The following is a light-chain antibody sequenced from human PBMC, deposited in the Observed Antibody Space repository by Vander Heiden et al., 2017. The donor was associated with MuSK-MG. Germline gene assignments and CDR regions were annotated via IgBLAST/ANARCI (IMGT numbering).Light chain of an antibody. CDR1: QSISSY. J-gene: IGKJ4*01. CDR2: AAS. Sequence: DIQMTQSPSSLSASVGDRVTITCRASQSISSYLNWYQQKPRKAPKLLIYAASSLQSGVPSRFSGSGSRTDFTLTISILQPEDFATYYCQQCYSTPLTFGGGTRVEIK. CDR3: QQCYSTPLT. V-gene: IGKV1-39*01.